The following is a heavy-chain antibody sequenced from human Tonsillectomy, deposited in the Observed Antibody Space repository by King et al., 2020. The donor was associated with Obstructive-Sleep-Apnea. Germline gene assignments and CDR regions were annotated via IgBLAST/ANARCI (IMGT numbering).Heavy chain of an antibody. CDR1: GYTFTSAE. J-gene: IGHJ4*02. CDR3: AGGSSRSFDI. Sequence: VQLVESGVEVKKPGASVKVSCKASGYTFTSAEIHWVRQAPGQGLEWMGWMNPNSGNTAYVQKFQGRVTMTRNPSINTAYMELSSLRSTDTAVYFCAGGSSRSFDIWGQGTLVTVSS. V-gene: IGHV1-8*01. CDR2: MNPNSGNT. D-gene: IGHD6-13*01.